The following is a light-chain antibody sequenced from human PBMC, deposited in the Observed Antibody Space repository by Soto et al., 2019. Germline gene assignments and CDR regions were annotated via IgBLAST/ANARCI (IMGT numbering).Light chain of an antibody. CDR3: QQRSNWPPIT. V-gene: IGKV3-11*01. CDR1: QSVGSN. J-gene: IGKJ5*01. Sequence: EIVLTQSPGTLSLSPGERATLSCRASQSVGSNLAWYQQRPGQAPRLLIYDASNRATGIPARFSGRGSGTDFTLTISSLEPEDFAVYYCQQRSNWPPITFGQGTRLELK. CDR2: DAS.